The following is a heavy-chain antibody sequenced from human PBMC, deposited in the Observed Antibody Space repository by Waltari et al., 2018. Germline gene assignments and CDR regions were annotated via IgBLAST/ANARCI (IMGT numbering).Heavy chain of an antibody. D-gene: IGHD3-9*01. V-gene: IGHV2-5*01. J-gene: IGHJ1*01. CDR2: IYWNFET. CDR1: GFSLSASGEG. CDR3: AHSLNPDYDVLTGAHSQYFQY. Sequence: QITLKESGLTLVKPTQTLTLTCTFSGFSLSASGEGVGWILQSPGKAPEWLASIYWNFETRYSPSLSGRVNLTKATSKNQVVLTVTNMDPMDTATYYCAHSLNPDYDVLTGAHSQYFQYWGQGTLVTVSS.